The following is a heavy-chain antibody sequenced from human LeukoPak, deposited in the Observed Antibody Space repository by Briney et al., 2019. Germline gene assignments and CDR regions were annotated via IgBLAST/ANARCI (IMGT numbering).Heavy chain of an antibody. V-gene: IGHV4-39*07. J-gene: IGHJ4*02. CDR1: GGSISSSSYY. D-gene: IGHD2-2*01. CDR2: IYYSGST. Sequence: SETLSLTCTVSGGSISSSSYYWGWIRQPPGKGLEWIGSIYYSGSTYYNPSLKSRVTISVDTSKNQFSLKLSSVTAADTAVYYCASLVVPNKPFDYWGQGTLVTVSS. CDR3: ASLVVPNKPFDY.